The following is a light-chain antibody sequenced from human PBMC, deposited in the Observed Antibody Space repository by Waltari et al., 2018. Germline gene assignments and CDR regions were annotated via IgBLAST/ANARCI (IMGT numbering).Light chain of an antibody. CDR3: CSYAGRNIWV. CDR2: EVI. V-gene: IGLV2-23*02. J-gene: IGLJ3*02. CDR1: SSDVGFYNL. Sequence: QSALTQPASVSGSPGQSITISCSGTSSDVGFYNLFSGYPQTPDEAPTLMVYEVIERASGVSNRFSGSTSGNTASLTISGLQAEDEADYYCCSYAGRNIWVFGGGTKLTVV.